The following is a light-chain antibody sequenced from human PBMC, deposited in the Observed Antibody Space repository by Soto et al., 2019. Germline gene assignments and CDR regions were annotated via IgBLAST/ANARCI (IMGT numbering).Light chain of an antibody. J-gene: IGKJ2*01. Sequence: EIVLTQSPGTLSLSAGERATLSCRASQSISSNYLAWYQLTPGQAPRLLIYATSSRATGIPDRFSASGSGTDFTLTISRLEPEDFAMYYCQQYGSSPGTFGLGTKLEIK. CDR1: QSISSNY. CDR3: QQYGSSPGT. V-gene: IGKV3-20*01. CDR2: ATS.